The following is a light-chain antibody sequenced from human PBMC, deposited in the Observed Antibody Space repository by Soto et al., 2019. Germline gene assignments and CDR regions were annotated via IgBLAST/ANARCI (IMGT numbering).Light chain of an antibody. J-gene: IGLJ3*02. Sequence: QSALTQPASVSGSLGQSITISCTGTSSDVGGYDYVSWYQQHPGRAPKLMIFEVSNRPSGISDRFSGSKSGNTASLTISGLQAEDEADYYCSSFTSTSTQVLGGGIKLTVL. CDR1: SSDVGGYDY. CDR3: SSFTSTSTQV. CDR2: EVS. V-gene: IGLV2-14*01.